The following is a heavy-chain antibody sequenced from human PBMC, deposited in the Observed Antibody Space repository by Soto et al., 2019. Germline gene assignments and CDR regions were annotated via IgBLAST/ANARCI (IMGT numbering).Heavy chain of an antibody. D-gene: IGHD2-15*01. Sequence: GGSLRLSCAASGFTFSSYSMNWVRQAPGKGLEWVSSISSSSYIYYADSVKGRFTISRDNAKNSLYLQMNSLRAEDTAVYYCARDYCSGGSCHTYHYYMDVWGKGTTVTVSS. CDR3: ARDYCSGGSCHTYHYYMDV. CDR1: GFTFSSYS. CDR2: ISSSSYI. J-gene: IGHJ6*03. V-gene: IGHV3-21*01.